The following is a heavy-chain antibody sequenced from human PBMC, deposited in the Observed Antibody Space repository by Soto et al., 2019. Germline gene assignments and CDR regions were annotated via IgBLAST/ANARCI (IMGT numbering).Heavy chain of an antibody. CDR3: AMGEVRGAFDI. V-gene: IGHV4-30-4*01. CDR2: IHNIGST. Sequence: QQQLQESGPGLVKPSQTLSLTCTVSGGSMNRHDYYWSWIRQPPGKGLEWIGYIHNIGSTYYNPSHQSPLTLDLAQIKHPVSLRLSPVTAADTSLYFCAMGEVRGAFDIRGQGTKVTVSS. D-gene: IGHD3-10*01. J-gene: IGHJ3*02. CDR1: GGSMNRHDYY.